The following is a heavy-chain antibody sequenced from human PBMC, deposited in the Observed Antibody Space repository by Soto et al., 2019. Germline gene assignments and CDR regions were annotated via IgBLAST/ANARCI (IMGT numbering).Heavy chain of an antibody. CDR2: VFPVDSKT. CDR3: ARHRLSTWDAFDL. D-gene: IGHD2-2*01. V-gene: IGHV5-51*01. J-gene: IGHJ3*01. Sequence: GESLKISCKGSGYRFSTYWIGWVRQKPGQGLEWMGIVFPVDSKTRYSPSFQGQVTISADKSISTAYLQWNSLQASDTAMYYCARHRLSTWDAFDLWGQGTMVTVSS. CDR1: GYRFSTYW.